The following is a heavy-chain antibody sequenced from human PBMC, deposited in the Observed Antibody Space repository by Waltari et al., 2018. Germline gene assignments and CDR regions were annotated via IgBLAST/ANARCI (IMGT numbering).Heavy chain of an antibody. Sequence: EVQLVQSGAEVKKPGESLKISCKGSGYTFSNSWLGWVRQMPGKGLEWMGIIYPGASETRHSPSFQGQVTISADKSFNTAYLQWSSLKASDTAMYYCARHVGGYCSGGNCYADFWGQGTLVTVSS. D-gene: IGHD2-15*01. CDR1: GYTFSNSW. CDR3: ARHVGGYCSGGNCYADF. J-gene: IGHJ4*02. CDR2: IYPGASET. V-gene: IGHV5-51*01.